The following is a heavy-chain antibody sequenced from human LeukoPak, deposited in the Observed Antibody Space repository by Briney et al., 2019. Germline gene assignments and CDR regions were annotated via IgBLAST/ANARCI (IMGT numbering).Heavy chain of an antibody. CDR3: ARDPPGIAVADDMTDY. D-gene: IGHD6-19*01. Sequence: GGSLRLSCAASGFTFSSYEMNWVRQAPGKGLEWVSYISSSGSTMYYADSVKGRFTISRDNANNSLYLQMNSLRAEDTAVYYCARDPPGIAVADDMTDYWGQGTLVTVSS. CDR1: GFTFSSYE. CDR2: ISSSGSTM. J-gene: IGHJ4*02. V-gene: IGHV3-48*03.